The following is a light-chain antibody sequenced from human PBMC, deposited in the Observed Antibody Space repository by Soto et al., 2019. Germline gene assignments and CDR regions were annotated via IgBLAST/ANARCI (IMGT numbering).Light chain of an antibody. CDR2: DAS. CDR1: QSISRG. Sequence: DIQMTQSPSTLSASVGDRVTITFRASQSISRGLAWYQQKPGKAPNLLIYDASTLESGVPSRFSGSGSGTEFTLTISSLQPDDFATYYCQHYSAVWAFGQGTKVDIK. V-gene: IGKV1-5*01. J-gene: IGKJ1*01. CDR3: QHYSAVWA.